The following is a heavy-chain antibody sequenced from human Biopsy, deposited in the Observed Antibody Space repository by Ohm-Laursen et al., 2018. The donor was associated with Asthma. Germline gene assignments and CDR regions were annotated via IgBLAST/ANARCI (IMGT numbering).Heavy chain of an antibody. CDR2: INSVFGTT. CDR1: GGTFNTYV. J-gene: IGHJ4*02. D-gene: IGHD2-2*01. V-gene: IGHV1-69*01. CDR3: ARKAGSCISRTCYSLDY. Sequence: SSVKVSCNSLGGTFNTYVIGWVRQAPGQGLEWIGGINSVFGTTTYPQKFQDRVTITADDSTSTVYMELSSLRSEDTAVYYCARKAGSCISRTCYSLDYWGQGTLVTVSS.